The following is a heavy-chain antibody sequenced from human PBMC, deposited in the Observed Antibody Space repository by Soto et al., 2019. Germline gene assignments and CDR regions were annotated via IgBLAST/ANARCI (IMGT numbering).Heavy chain of an antibody. D-gene: IGHD4-17*01. J-gene: IGHJ4*02. CDR1: GGSFSTYG. CDR2: IIPKFGTT. Sequence: QVQLVQSGAEVKKPGSSVMISCKASGGSFSTYGINWVRLAPGQGLEWMGGIIPKFGTTNYAQKFRGRVTITADESTIIAYMELNYLRSEDTAVYFCARELDPYYGGNSLSLDYWGQGTLVTVSS. CDR3: ARELDPYYGGNSLSLDY. V-gene: IGHV1-69*13.